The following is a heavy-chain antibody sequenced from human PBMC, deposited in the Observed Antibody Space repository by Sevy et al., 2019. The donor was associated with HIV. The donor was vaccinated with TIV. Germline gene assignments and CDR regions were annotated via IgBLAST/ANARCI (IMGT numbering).Heavy chain of an antibody. Sequence: GGSLRLSCAASGFTFSSYWMHWVRQAPGKGLVWVSRINSDGSSTTYADSVKGRFTISRDNAKNTLYLQMNSLRAEDTDVYYCARGFLRSGGNADCDFDYWGQGTLVTVSS. CDR1: GFTFSSYW. V-gene: IGHV3-74*01. CDR2: INSDGSST. D-gene: IGHD6-19*01. CDR3: ARGFLRSGGNADCDFDY. J-gene: IGHJ4*02.